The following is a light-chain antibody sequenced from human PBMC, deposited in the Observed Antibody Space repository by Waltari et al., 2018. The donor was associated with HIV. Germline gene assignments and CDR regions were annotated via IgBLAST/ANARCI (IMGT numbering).Light chain of an antibody. CDR3: SSYTSSSTWV. Sequence: QSALTQPASVSGSPGQSITISCTGTSSDVGGYNYVSWYQHHPGNAPKLIMYEVSYRPSGVSDRFSGSKSGNTASLTISGLQAEDETDYYCSSYTSSSTWVFGGGTKLTVL. CDR2: EVS. J-gene: IGLJ3*02. CDR1: SSDVGGYNY. V-gene: IGLV2-14*01.